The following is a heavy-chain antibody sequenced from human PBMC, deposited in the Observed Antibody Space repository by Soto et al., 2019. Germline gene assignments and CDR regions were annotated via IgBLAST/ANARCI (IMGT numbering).Heavy chain of an antibody. Sequence: QVQLQESXXXXXXXSQTLSLTCXVSGGSITSGGYSWTWIRXQXXKALQWIGYIFDSGSAYYNPSLKSRLTISVDTGKNLFSLELSSVTAADTAVYYCARGSGYYRNFDSWGQGTLVSVSS. CDR2: IFDSGSA. J-gene: IGHJ4*02. CDR3: ARGSGYYRNFDS. D-gene: IGHD3-3*01. CDR1: GGSITSGGYS. V-gene: IGHV4-31*02.